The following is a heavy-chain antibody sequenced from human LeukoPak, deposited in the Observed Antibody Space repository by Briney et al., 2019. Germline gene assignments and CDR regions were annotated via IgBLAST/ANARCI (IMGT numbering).Heavy chain of an antibody. D-gene: IGHD4-17*01. CDR3: ARARGDYGIHDY. Sequence: GASVKVSCKASGYTFTGYYMHWVRQAPGQGLEWMGWINPNSGCTNYAQKFQGRVTMTRDTSISTAYMELSRLRSDDTAVYYCARARGDYGIHDYWGQGTLVTVSS. CDR1: GYTFTGYY. CDR2: INPNSGCT. J-gene: IGHJ4*02. V-gene: IGHV1-2*02.